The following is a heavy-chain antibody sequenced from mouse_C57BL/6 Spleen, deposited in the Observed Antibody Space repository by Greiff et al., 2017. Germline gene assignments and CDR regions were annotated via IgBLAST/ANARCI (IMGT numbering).Heavy chain of an antibody. CDR1: GYAFSTYS. Sequence: QVQLQQSGAELVKPGASVKISCKASGYAFSTYSMNWVKQRPGKSLEWIGQFHPEDGDTNYNGKFKGKATLTVDKSSSTAYMQLSRLTSEDSAVYYCARSSSSSYDMDYWGQGTSVTVSS. D-gene: IGHD1-1*01. CDR3: ARSSSSSYDMDY. CDR2: FHPEDGDT. V-gene: IGHV1-80*01. J-gene: IGHJ4*01.